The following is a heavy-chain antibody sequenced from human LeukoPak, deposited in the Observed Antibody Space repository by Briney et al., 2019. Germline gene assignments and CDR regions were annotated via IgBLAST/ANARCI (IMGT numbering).Heavy chain of an antibody. CDR2: ISGSGGST. CDR1: GFTFSSHG. J-gene: IGHJ3*02. CDR3: AKDTSKLVVAATRGAFDI. V-gene: IGHV3-23*01. Sequence: QSGGSLRLSCAASGFTFSSHGMNWVRQAPGKGLEWVSAISGSGGSTYYADSVKGRFTISRDNSKNTQYLQMNSLRAEDTAVYYCAKDTSKLVVAATRGAFDIWGQGTMVTVSS. D-gene: IGHD2-15*01.